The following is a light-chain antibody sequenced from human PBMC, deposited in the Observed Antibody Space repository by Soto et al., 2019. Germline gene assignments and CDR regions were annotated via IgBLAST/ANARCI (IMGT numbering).Light chain of an antibody. V-gene: IGLV1-40*01. CDR1: SSNIGAGYD. CDR3: QSYDSRMSAYV. Sequence: QSVLAQPPSVSGAPGQKVTISCTGSSSNIGAGYDLHWYQQLPGTAPKLLLYGNSNRPSGVPDRFSGSKSGTSASLAITGLQDEDEADYYCQSYDSRMSAYVFGTGTKVTVL. CDR2: GNS. J-gene: IGLJ1*01.